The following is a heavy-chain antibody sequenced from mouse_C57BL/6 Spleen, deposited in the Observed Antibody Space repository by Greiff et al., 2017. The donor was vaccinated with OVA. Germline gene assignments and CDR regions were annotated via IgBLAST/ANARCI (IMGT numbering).Heavy chain of an antibody. D-gene: IGHD1-1*01. CDR1: GFTFSNYW. V-gene: IGHV6-3*01. CDR3: TGAGSSYVGFAY. J-gene: IGHJ3*01. Sequence: EVQRVESGGGLVQPGGSMKLSCVASGFTFSNYWMNWVRQSPEKGLEWVAQIRLKSDNYATHYAESVKGRFTISRDDSKSSVYLQMNNLRAEDTGIYYCTGAGSSYVGFAYWGQGTLVTVSA. CDR2: IRLKSDNYAT.